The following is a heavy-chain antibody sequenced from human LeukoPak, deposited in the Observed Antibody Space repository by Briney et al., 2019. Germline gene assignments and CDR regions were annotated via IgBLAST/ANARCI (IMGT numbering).Heavy chain of an antibody. CDR3: ARTRHYYDSSGYSGGPDY. J-gene: IGHJ4*02. CDR1: GGTFSSYA. CDR2: IIPILGIA. D-gene: IGHD3-22*01. V-gene: IGHV1-69*04. Sequence: GASVKVSCKASGGTFSSYAISWVRQAPGQGLEWMGRIIPILGIANYAQKFQGRVTITADKSTSTACMELSSLRSEDTAVYYCARTRHYYDSSGYSGGPDYWGQGTLVTVSS.